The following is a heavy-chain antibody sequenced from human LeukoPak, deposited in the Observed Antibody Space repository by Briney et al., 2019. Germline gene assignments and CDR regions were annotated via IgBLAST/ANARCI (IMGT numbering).Heavy chain of an antibody. CDR1: GGSISNYY. CDR2: IYYSGST. Sequence: PSETLSLTCTVSGGSISNYYWSWIRQPPGKGLEWIGYIYYSGSTNYNPSLKSRVTISVDTSKNQFSLKLSSVTAADTAVYYCARPPCSGGSGYYYYYYRDVWGKGTTVTISS. D-gene: IGHD2-15*01. V-gene: IGHV4-59*01. J-gene: IGHJ6*03. CDR3: ARPPCSGGSGYYYYYYRDV.